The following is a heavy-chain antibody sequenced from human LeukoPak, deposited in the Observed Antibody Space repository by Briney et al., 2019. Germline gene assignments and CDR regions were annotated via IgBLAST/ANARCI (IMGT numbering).Heavy chain of an antibody. D-gene: IGHD3-9*01. CDR1: GASISSSGYY. J-gene: IGHJ1*01. V-gene: IGHV4-39*07. CDR2: IYYSGST. CDR3: ARIPNADWLLGNEYFQH. Sequence: SETLSPTCTVSGASISSSGYYWGWVRQPPGKGLEWIASIYYSGSTYYNPSLKSRVTISLDTSKNQFSLKLRSVTAADTAVYYCARIPNADWLLGNEYFQHWGQGTLVTVSS.